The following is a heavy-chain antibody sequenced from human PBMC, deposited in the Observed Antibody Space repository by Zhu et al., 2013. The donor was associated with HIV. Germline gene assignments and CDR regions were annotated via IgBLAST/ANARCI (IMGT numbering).Heavy chain of an antibody. CDR3: ARGVGYYDSSGYLNWFDP. V-gene: IGHV4-34*01. CDR2: INHSGST. CDR1: GGSFSGYY. Sequence: QVQLQQWDAGLLKPSETLSLTCAVYGGSFSGYYWSWIRQPPGKGLEWIGEINHSGSTNYNPSLKSRVTISVDTSKNQFSLKLSSVTAADTAVYYCARGVGYYDSSGYLNWFDPWGQGTLVTVSS. D-gene: IGHD3-22*01. J-gene: IGHJ5*02.